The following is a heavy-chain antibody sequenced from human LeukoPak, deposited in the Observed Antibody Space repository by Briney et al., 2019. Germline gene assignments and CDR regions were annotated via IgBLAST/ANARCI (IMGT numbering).Heavy chain of an antibody. D-gene: IGHD3-10*01. CDR2: ISSSSSYI. V-gene: IGHV3-21*01. Sequence: GGSLRLSCAASGFTFSSYSMNWVRQAPGKGLEWVSSISSSSSYIYYADSVKGRFTISRDNAKNSLYLQMNSLRAEDTAVYYCARDSFPWFGELAWYFDLWGRGTLVTVSS. J-gene: IGHJ2*01. CDR3: ARDSFPWFGELAWYFDL. CDR1: GFTFSSYS.